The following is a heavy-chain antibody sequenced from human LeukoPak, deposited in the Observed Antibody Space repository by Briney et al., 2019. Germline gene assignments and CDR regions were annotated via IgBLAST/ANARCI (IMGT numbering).Heavy chain of an antibody. Sequence: GGSQRLSCAASGFTFSSYAMSWVRQAPGKGLEWVSAISGSGGSTYYADSVKGRFTISRDNSKNTLYLQMNSLRAEDTAVYYCAKDLRVDIVVVPAVDDAFDIWGQGTMVTVSS. J-gene: IGHJ3*02. CDR3: AKDLRVDIVVVPAVDDAFDI. CDR2: ISGSGGST. CDR1: GFTFSSYA. D-gene: IGHD2-2*01. V-gene: IGHV3-23*01.